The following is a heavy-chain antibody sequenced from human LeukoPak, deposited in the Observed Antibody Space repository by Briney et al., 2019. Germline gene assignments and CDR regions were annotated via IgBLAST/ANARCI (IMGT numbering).Heavy chain of an antibody. CDR3: ARGGGGSGWSPPYTWFDP. J-gene: IGHJ5*02. CDR2: IYTSGST. CDR1: GGSISSYY. Sequence: SETLSLTCTVSGGSISSYYWSWIRQPAGKGLEWIGRIYTSGSTNYNPSLKSRVTMSVDTSKNQFSLKLSSATAADTAVYYCARGGGGSGWSPPYTWFDPWGQGTLVTVSS. V-gene: IGHV4-4*07. D-gene: IGHD6-19*01.